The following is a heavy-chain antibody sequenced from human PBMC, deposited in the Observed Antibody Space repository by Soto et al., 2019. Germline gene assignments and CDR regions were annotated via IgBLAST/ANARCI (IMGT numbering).Heavy chain of an antibody. CDR2: VSIGGST. CDR3: AKRRGAGGHFDY. Sequence: GGSLRLSCAASGFTFSSYAMGWVRQGPGKGLEWVAVVSIGGSTHYADSVRGRFTISRDNSKNTLSLQMNSLTAEDTAVYFCAKRRGAGGHFDYWGQGALVTVAS. J-gene: IGHJ4*02. V-gene: IGHV3-23*01. D-gene: IGHD2-15*01. CDR1: GFTFSSYA.